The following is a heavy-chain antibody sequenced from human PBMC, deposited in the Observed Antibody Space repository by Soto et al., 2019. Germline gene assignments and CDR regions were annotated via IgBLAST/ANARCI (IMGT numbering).Heavy chain of an antibody. CDR2: IRYDGSIN. V-gene: IGHV3-33*01. Sequence: QEQLVESGGDVVQPGRSLRLSGAAAGFTFHTYGMHWVRQIPGKGLQWVAIIRYDGSINYYSDSVKGRFTISRDNSRNAMYWQMNSVRDEDTAVSYCARNDCTGDNCKPYYHYTTAVWVQGTTVTVTS. J-gene: IGHJ6*02. CDR3: ARNDCTGDNCKPYYHYTTAV. CDR1: GFTFHTYG. D-gene: IGHD2-8*02.